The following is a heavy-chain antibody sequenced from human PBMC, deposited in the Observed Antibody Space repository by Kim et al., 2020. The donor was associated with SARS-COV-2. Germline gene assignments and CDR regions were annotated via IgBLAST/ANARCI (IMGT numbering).Heavy chain of an antibody. D-gene: IGHD3-10*01. CDR1: GGSISSSNW. CDR3: ARITMVRGVIDYYYYGMDV. V-gene: IGHV4-4*02. J-gene: IGHJ6*02. CDR2: IYHSGST. Sequence: SETLSLTCAVSGGSISSSNWWSWVRQPPGKGLEWIGEIYHSGSTNYNPSLKSRVTISVDKSKNQFSLKLSSVTAADTAVYYCARITMVRGVIDYYYYGMDVWGQGTTVTVSS.